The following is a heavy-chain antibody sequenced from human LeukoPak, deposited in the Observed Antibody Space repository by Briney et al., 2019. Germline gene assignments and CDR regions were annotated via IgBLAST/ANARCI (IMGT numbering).Heavy chain of an antibody. D-gene: IGHD3-10*01. CDR3: ARGGSGSYYNGPNWFDP. V-gene: IGHV4-4*02. J-gene: IGHJ5*02. CDR2: IYHSGST. Sequence: SETLSLTCAVSGGSISSSNWWSWARQPPGKGLEWIGEIYHSGSTNYNPSLKSRVTISVDKSKNQFSLKLSSVTAADTAVYYCARGGSGSYYNGPNWFDPWGQGTLVTVSS. CDR1: GGSISSSNW.